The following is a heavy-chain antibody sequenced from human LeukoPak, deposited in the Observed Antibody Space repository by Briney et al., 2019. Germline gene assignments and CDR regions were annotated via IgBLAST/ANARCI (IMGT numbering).Heavy chain of an antibody. CDR1: GYTFTGYY. Sequence: GASVKVSCKASGYTFTGYYMHWVRQAPGQGLEWMGWISAYNGNTNYAQKLQGRVTMTTDTSTSTAYMELRSLRSDDTAVYYCARVKLKNYYDSTIHDYWGQGTLVTVSS. J-gene: IGHJ4*02. D-gene: IGHD3-22*01. V-gene: IGHV1-18*04. CDR3: ARVKLKNYYDSTIHDY. CDR2: ISAYNGNT.